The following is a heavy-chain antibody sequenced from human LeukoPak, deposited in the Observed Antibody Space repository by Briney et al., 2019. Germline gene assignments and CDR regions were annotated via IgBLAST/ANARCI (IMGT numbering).Heavy chain of an antibody. V-gene: IGHV6-1*01. CDR3: ARARSGGSYFRYYYGMDV. CDR1: GDRVSSNSAA. D-gene: IGHD1-26*01. Sequence: SQTLSLTCAISGDRVSSNSAAWNWIRQSPSRGLEWLGRTYYRSKWYNDYAVSVKSRITINPDTSKNQFSLQLNSVTPEDTAVYYCARARSGGSYFRYYYGMDVWGQGTTVTVSS. J-gene: IGHJ6*02. CDR2: TYYRSKWYN.